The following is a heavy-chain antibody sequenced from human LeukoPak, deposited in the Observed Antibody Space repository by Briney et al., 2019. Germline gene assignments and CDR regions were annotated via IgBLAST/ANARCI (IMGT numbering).Heavy chain of an antibody. CDR1: GFTFRIYW. CDR3: ASSVGGFFDY. D-gene: IGHD5/OR15-5a*01. V-gene: IGHV3-7*01. CDR2: IKQDGSEK. J-gene: IGHJ4*02. Sequence: GGSLRLSCAASGFTFRIYWMGWVRQAPGKGLEWVANIKQDGSEKYYVDSVRGRFTLSRDNAKNSLYLQMDSLRAEDTAVYYCASSVGGFFDYWGQGNLVTVSS.